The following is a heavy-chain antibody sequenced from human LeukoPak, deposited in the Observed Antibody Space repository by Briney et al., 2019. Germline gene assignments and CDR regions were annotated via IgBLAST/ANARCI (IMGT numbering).Heavy chain of an antibody. CDR2: IYPGDSDT. V-gene: IGHV5-51*01. CDR1: GYSFTSYW. CDR3: ARQDDYSNYPDAFDI. Sequence: GESLKISCKGSGYSFTSYWIGWVRQMHGKGLEWMGIIYPGDSDTRYSPSFQGQVTISADKSISTAYLQWSSLKAPDTAMYYCARQDDYSNYPDAFDIWGQWTMVTVSS. J-gene: IGHJ3*02. D-gene: IGHD4-11*01.